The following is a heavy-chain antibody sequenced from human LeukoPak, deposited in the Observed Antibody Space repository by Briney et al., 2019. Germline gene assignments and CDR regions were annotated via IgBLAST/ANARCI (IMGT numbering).Heavy chain of an antibody. J-gene: IGHJ6*03. D-gene: IGHD3-22*01. V-gene: IGHV4-59*01. CDR3: ARMDFYDSSGYYLGERYYYYYYMDV. CDR2: IYYSGST. Sequence: SETLSLTCTVSGASISSYYWSWIRQPPGKGLEWIGYIYYSGSTNYNPSLKSRVTISVDTSKNQFSLKLSSVTAADTAVYYCARMDFYDSSGYYLGERYYYYYYMDVWGKGTTVTVSS. CDR1: GASISSYY.